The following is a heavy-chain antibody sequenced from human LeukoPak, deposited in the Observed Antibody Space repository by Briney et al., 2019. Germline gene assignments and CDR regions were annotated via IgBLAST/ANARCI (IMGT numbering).Heavy chain of an antibody. D-gene: IGHD7-27*01. Sequence: PSETLSLTXTASGGSISSYYWSWIRQPPGKGLEWIGYIYYSGSTNYNPSLKSRVTISVDTSKNQFSLKLSSVTAADTAVYYCARFLGTGPEDVDWFDPWGQGTLVTVSS. J-gene: IGHJ5*02. CDR2: IYYSGST. CDR1: GGSISSYY. CDR3: ARFLGTGPEDVDWFDP. V-gene: IGHV4-59*01.